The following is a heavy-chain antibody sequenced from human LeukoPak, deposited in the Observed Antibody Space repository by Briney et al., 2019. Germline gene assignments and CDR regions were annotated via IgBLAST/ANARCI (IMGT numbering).Heavy chain of an antibody. Sequence: SETLSLTCAVYGGSLSGYYWSWIRQPPGKGLEWIGEINHSGSTNYNPSLKSRVTISVDTSKKQFSLKLSSVTAADTAVYYCARGLSAVVYWGQGTLVTVSS. CDR2: INHSGST. CDR3: ARGLSAVVY. CDR1: GGSLSGYY. J-gene: IGHJ4*02. V-gene: IGHV4-34*01. D-gene: IGHD3-16*02.